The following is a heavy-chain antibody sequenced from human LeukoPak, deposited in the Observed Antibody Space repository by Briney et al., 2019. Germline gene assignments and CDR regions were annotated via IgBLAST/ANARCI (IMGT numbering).Heavy chain of an antibody. D-gene: IGHD6-6*01. CDR3: ARVAASQEADY. V-gene: IGHV1-8*03. Sequence: ASVKVSCKASGYTFTSYDINWVRQATGQGLEWMGWMNPNSGNTGYAQKFQGRVTITRNTSISTAYMELSSLRSEDTAVYYCARVAASQEADYWGQGTLVTVSS. CDR2: MNPNSGNT. CDR1: GYTFTSYD. J-gene: IGHJ4*02.